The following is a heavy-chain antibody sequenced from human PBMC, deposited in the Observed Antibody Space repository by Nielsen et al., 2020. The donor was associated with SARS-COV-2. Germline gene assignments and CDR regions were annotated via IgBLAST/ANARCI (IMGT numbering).Heavy chain of an antibody. CDR3: AKDKGDIAVAENFDY. Sequence: GGSLRLSCLASGLIVSNNYMSWVRQAPGKGLEWVSAISGSGGSTYYADSVKGRFTISRDNSKNTLYLQMNSLRAEDTAVYYCAKDKGDIAVAENFDYWGQGTLVTVSS. D-gene: IGHD6-19*01. J-gene: IGHJ4*02. CDR1: GLIVSNNY. V-gene: IGHV3-23*01. CDR2: ISGSGGST.